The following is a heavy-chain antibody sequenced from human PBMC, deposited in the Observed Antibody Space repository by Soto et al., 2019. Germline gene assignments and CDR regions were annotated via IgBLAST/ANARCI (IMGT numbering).Heavy chain of an antibody. J-gene: IGHJ5*02. CDR1: GGSTSSSNW. D-gene: IGHD6-6*01. CDR2: IYHSGST. CDR3: ARGVYSSSSPNWFDP. V-gene: IGHV4-4*02. Sequence: SETLSLTCAVSGGSTSSSNWWSWVRQPPGKGLEWIGEIYHSGSTNYNPSLKSRVTISVDKSKNQFSLKLSSVTAADTAVYYCARGVYSSSSPNWFDPWGQGTLVTVSS.